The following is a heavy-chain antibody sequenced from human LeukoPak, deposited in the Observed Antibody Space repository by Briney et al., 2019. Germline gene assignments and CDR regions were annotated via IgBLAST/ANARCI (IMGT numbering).Heavy chain of an antibody. CDR2: IYSSGST. Sequence: PSETLSLTCAVFGGSISSYFWSWIRQPPGEGLEWIGHIYSSGSTNYNPSLESRVTMSVDTSKNQFSLKLSSVTAADTAVYYCARNPAGPVDFDYWGQGTLVTVSS. D-gene: IGHD4-23*01. CDR1: GGSISSYF. J-gene: IGHJ4*02. CDR3: ARNPAGPVDFDY. V-gene: IGHV4-59*01.